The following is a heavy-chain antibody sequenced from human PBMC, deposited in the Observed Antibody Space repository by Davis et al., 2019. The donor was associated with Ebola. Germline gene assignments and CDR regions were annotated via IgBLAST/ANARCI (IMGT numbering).Heavy chain of an antibody. V-gene: IGHV3-23*01. CDR3: AKFWSGVLEQLVDY. D-gene: IGHD6-6*01. CDR1: GFTFSSYA. Sequence: GGSLTLSCAASGFTFSSYAMSWVRQAPGKGLEWVSAISGSGGSTYYADSVKGRFTISRDNAKNTLYLQMHSLRAEDTAVYYCAKFWSGVLEQLVDYWGQGTLVTVSS. J-gene: IGHJ4*02. CDR2: ISGSGGST.